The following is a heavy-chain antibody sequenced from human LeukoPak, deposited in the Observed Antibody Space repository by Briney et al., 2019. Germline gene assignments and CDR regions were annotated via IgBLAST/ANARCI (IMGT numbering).Heavy chain of an antibody. J-gene: IGHJ4*02. CDR2: ISWNSGSI. Sequence: GGSLRLSCAASGFTFDDYGMHWVRQAPGKGLEWVSGISWNSGSIGYVDSVKGRFTISRDNAKNSLYLEMNSLRAEDTAVYYCARTRLGAADFDYWGQGTLVTVSS. D-gene: IGHD6-13*01. CDR1: GFTFDDYG. V-gene: IGHV3-9*01. CDR3: ARTRLGAADFDY.